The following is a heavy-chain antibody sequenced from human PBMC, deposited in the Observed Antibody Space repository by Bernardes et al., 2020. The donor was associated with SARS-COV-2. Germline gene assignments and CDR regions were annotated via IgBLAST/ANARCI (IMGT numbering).Heavy chain of an antibody. CDR1: GFTFRTYA. D-gene: IGHD3-9*01. CDR3: AKNHHYDILSGQVS. J-gene: IGHJ5*02. V-gene: IGHV3-23*01. Sequence: GGSLRLSCAASGFTFRTYAMSWVRQTPAKGLEWVSAISPSGRVTYDADSVKGRFTISRDNSKNTVSLQMNSLRAEDTAVYYCAKNHHYDILSGQVSWCQGTLVTVSS. CDR2: ISPSGRVT.